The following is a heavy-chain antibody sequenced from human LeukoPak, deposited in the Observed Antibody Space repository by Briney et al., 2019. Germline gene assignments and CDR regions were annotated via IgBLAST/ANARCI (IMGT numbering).Heavy chain of an antibody. V-gene: IGHV3-48*01. J-gene: IGHJ4*02. CDR3: ARDRGSYWDGGNDY. D-gene: IGHD1-26*01. CDR2: ISSSSSTI. CDR1: GFTFSSYN. Sequence: GGSLRLSCAGSGFTFSSYNMTCVRQAPGKGLEWVSYISSSSSTIYYADSVKGRFTISRDNSKNTLYLQMNSLRAEDTAVYYCARDRGSYWDGGNDYWGQGTLVTVSS.